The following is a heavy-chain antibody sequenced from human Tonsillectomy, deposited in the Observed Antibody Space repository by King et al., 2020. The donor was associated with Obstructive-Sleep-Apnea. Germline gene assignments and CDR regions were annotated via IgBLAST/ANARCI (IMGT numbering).Heavy chain of an antibody. CDR2: IDYSGNS. CDR1: GGSISSYY. Sequence: QLQESGPGLVKPSETLSLTCTVSGGSISSYYWSWIRQPPGKGLEWIGYIDYSGNSKYNPSLNSRVTISGDTSKNQFSVKLSSVTAADTAVYYCARHRTGYQYPYYFDYWGQGTLVTVSS. V-gene: IGHV4-59*08. J-gene: IGHJ4*02. CDR3: ARHRTGYQYPYYFDY. D-gene: IGHD2-8*02.